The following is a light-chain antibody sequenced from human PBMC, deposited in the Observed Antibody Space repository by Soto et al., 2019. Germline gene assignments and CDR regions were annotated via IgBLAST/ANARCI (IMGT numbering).Light chain of an antibody. CDR3: QQYNTWPSFT. CDR1: QSVSSY. J-gene: IGKJ3*01. Sequence: EIVMTQSPATLSVSPGGRATLSCRASQSVSSYLAWYQQKPGQAPRLLIYGASTRATGIPARFSGSGSGTEFTLTISSLQSEDFAVYYCQQYNTWPSFTFGPGTKVDIK. V-gene: IGKV3-15*01. CDR2: GAS.